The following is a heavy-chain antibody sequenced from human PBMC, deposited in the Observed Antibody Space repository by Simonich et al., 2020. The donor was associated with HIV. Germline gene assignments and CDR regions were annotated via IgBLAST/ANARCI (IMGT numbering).Heavy chain of an antibody. CDR2: INTTTGNP. J-gene: IGHJ6*02. CDR1: GYTFTTYT. CDR3: ARDGRYYGMDV. Sequence: QVQLVQSGSELKMPGASVKVSCKASGYTFTTYTMNWVRQAPGQGLEWMGWINTTTGNPTYAQGFTGRFVFSLDTSVSTSYLQISSLKAEDTAVDYCARDGRYYGMDVWGQGTTVTVSS. V-gene: IGHV7-4-1*02.